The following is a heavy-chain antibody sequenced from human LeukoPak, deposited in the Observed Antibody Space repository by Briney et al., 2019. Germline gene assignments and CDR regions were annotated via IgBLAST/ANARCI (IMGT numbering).Heavy chain of an antibody. CDR1: GGSISSYN. V-gene: IGHV4-59*01. Sequence: SETLSLTCTVSGGSISSYNWSWSRQPPGTGLGWMGYIYYCGSTNYNPSLKRRVTISVDTATNQFSLKLSSVTAADTVVYYCARGEWEPHRDYWRQGTLVTVSS. CDR2: IYYCGST. J-gene: IGHJ4*02. CDR3: ARGEWEPHRDY. D-gene: IGHD1-26*01.